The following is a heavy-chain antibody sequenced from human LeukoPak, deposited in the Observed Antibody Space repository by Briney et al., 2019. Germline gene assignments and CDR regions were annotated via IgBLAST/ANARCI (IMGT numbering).Heavy chain of an antibody. CDR3: ARVGYSYGPRGAFDI. Sequence: SETLSLTCTVSGGSISSYYWSWIRQPPGKGLEWIGYIYYSGSTNYNPSLKSRVTISVDTSKNQFSLKLSSVTAADTAVYYCARVGYSYGPRGAFDIWGQGTMVTVSS. V-gene: IGHV4-59*01. CDR2: IYYSGST. J-gene: IGHJ3*02. D-gene: IGHD5-18*01. CDR1: GGSISSYY.